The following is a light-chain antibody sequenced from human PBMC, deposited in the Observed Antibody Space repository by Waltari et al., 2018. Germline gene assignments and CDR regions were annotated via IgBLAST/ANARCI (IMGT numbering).Light chain of an antibody. J-gene: IGLJ2*01. Sequence: YELTQTPSVSVSPGQTARITCSGEALPKQYGYWYQQKPDKAPVVVMYKDNVRPSGVPERFSGSSSGTTVTLTISGVQAEDEADYYCQSSDRSGTYVVFGGGTTLTVL. CDR1: ALPKQY. V-gene: IGLV3-25*03. CDR3: QSSDRSGTYVV. CDR2: KDN.